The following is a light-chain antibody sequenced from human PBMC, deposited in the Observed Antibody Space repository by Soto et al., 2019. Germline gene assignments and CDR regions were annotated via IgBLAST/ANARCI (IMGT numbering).Light chain of an antibody. CDR1: QDIRTW. CDR3: QQANSFPLT. V-gene: IGKV1D-12*01. Sequence: DIQMTQSPSSVSASVGDRVTITCRASQDIRTWLAWYQQRPGRAPKLLIYAASSWHGGVPSRFSGSGSGTEFTLTIRSLQPEDFATYYCQQANSFPLTFGGGTKVEIK. J-gene: IGKJ4*01. CDR2: AAS.